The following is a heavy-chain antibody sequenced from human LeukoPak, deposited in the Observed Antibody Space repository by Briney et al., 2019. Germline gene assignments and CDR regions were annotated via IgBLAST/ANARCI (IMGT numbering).Heavy chain of an antibody. J-gene: IGHJ1*01. CDR3: ARGPPNYFDSSGYFHL. CDR2: ISSSGGAI. CDR1: GFTFRNYE. D-gene: IGHD3-22*01. Sequence: GGSLRLSCAASGFTFRNYEMNWVRQAPGKGLEWVSYISSSGGAIYFADSVKGRLTISRDNTKNSLYLQMNSLRAEDTGVYYCARGPPNYFDSSGYFHLWGQGTLVTVSS. V-gene: IGHV3-48*03.